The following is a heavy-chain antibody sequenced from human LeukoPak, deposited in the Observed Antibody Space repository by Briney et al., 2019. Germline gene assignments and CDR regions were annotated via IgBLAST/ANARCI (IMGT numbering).Heavy chain of an antibody. CDR3: AKEGGDTAVPFKYFDY. CDR2: ISGSGGST. CDR1: GFAFSSFA. J-gene: IGHJ4*02. D-gene: IGHD5-18*01. Sequence: GGSLRLSCAASGFAFSSFAMGWVRQAPGKGLEWVSAISGSGGSTYYADSVKGRFTISRDNSKNTLYLQMNSLRAEDTAVYYCAKEGGDTAVPFKYFDYWGQGTLVTVSS. V-gene: IGHV3-23*01.